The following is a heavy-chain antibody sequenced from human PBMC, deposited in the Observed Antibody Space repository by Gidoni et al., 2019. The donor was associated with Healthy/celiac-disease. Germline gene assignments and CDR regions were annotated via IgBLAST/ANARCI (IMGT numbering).Heavy chain of an antibody. J-gene: IGHJ4*02. CDR2: ISYDGSNK. CDR3: ARAPSHRVAHILH. D-gene: IGHD3-3*01. Sequence: QVQLVESGGGVVQPGRSLRLSCAASGFTFSSYAMHWVRQAPGKGLEWVAVISYDGSNKYYADSVKGRFTISRDNSKNTLYLQMNSLRAEDTAVYYCARAPSHRVAHILHWGQGTLVTVSS. V-gene: IGHV3-30-3*01. CDR1: GFTFSSYA.